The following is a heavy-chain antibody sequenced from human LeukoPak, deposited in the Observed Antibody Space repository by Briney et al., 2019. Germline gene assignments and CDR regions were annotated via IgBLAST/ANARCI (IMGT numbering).Heavy chain of an antibody. D-gene: IGHD6-6*01. CDR1: GGSISSSSYY. Sequence: PSETLSLTCTVSGGSISSSSYYWGWIRQPPGKGLEWIESIYYSGSTYYNPSLKSRVTISVDTSKNQFSLKLSSVTAADTAVYYCARLLGEKIAARPTNYYYYYGMDVWGQGTTVTVSS. J-gene: IGHJ6*02. CDR2: IYYSGST. CDR3: ARLLGEKIAARPTNYYYYYGMDV. V-gene: IGHV4-39*01.